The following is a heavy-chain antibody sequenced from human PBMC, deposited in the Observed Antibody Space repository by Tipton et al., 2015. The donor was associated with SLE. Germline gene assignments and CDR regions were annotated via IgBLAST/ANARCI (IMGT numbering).Heavy chain of an antibody. CDR3: ATSPLTL. CDR1: GASMRSKTYY. J-gene: IGHJ4*02. Sequence: TLSLTCTVSGASMRSKTYYWGWIRQPPGKGLEWIVSLYSSGSTYYNPSLDSRAFVSIDTSRNQFSLKLTSATAADTAVYYCATSPLTLWGQGTLVTVSS. CDR2: LYSSGST. V-gene: IGHV4-39*01.